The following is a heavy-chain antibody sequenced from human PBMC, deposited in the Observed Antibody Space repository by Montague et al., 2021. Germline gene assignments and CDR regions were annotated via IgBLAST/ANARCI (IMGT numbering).Heavy chain of an antibody. D-gene: IGHD6-19*01. Sequence: SLRLSCAASGFTFSSSAMHWVRQAPGKGLEWVAVISYDGSNKYYADSVKGRFTISRDNSKNTLYLQMNSLRAEDTAVYYCARSLTSGLLAEYFQHWGQGTLVTVSS. J-gene: IGHJ1*01. CDR1: GFTFSSSA. V-gene: IGHV3-30-3*01. CDR2: ISYDGSNK. CDR3: ARSLTSGLLAEYFQH.